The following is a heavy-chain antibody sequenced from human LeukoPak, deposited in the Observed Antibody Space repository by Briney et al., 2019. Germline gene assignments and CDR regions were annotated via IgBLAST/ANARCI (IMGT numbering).Heavy chain of an antibody. CDR3: AREVLFKMVRGVIIEDY. Sequence: KPSETLSLTCAVYGGSFSGYYWSWIRQPPGKGLEWIGEINHSGSTNYNPSLKSRVTISVDTSKNQFSLKLSSVTAADTAVYYCAREVLFKMVRGVIIEDYWGQGTLVTVSS. J-gene: IGHJ4*02. CDR1: GGSFSGYY. V-gene: IGHV4-34*01. CDR2: INHSGST. D-gene: IGHD3-10*01.